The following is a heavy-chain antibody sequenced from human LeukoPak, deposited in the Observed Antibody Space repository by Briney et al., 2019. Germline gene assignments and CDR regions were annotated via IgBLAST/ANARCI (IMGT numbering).Heavy chain of an antibody. V-gene: IGHV3-23*01. CDR2: ISGSGGDT. Sequence: GGSLRLSCAAFGFTFSSYAMGWVRQAPGKGLEWVSAISGSGGDTYYADSVKGRFTFSRDNAKNSLYLQMNSLRAEDTAVYYCARVGIGITMVQGVILPDYWGQGTLVTVSS. D-gene: IGHD3-10*01. J-gene: IGHJ4*02. CDR1: GFTFSSYA. CDR3: ARVGIGITMVQGVILPDY.